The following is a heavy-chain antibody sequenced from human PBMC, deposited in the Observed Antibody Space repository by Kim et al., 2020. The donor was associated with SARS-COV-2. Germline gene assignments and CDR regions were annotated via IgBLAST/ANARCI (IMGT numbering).Heavy chain of an antibody. CDR3: AKDSGGWLDHYYYYYMDV. CDR1: GFTFSSYG. Sequence: GGSLRLSCPASGFTFSSYGMHWVRQAPGKGLEWVAVISYDGSNKYYADSVKGRFTISRDNSKNTLYLQMNSLRAEDTAVYYCAKDSGGWLDHYYYYYMDVWGKGTTVTVSS. J-gene: IGHJ6*03. CDR2: ISYDGSNK. D-gene: IGHD1-26*01. V-gene: IGHV3-30*18.